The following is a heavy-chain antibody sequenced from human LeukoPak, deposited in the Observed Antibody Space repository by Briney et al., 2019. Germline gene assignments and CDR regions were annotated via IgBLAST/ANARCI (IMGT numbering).Heavy chain of an antibody. J-gene: IGHJ6*03. Sequence: SETLSLTCAVYGGSFSGYYWSWIRQPPGKGLEWIGEINHSGSTNYNPSLKSRVTISVDTSKNQFSLKLSSVTAADTAVYYCARDNQWPLYYYYYYMDVWGKGTTVTVSS. D-gene: IGHD6-19*01. CDR1: GGSFSGYY. CDR2: INHSGST. V-gene: IGHV4-34*01. CDR3: ARDNQWPLYYYYYYMDV.